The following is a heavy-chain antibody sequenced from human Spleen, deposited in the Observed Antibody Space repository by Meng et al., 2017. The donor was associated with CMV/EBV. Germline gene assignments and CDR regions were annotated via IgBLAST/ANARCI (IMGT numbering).Heavy chain of an antibody. V-gene: IGHV5-51*01. CDR3: ARRIAAYYDFWSGQNWFDP. D-gene: IGHD3-3*01. J-gene: IGHJ5*02. CDR1: GYTFSSYW. CDR2: IYPGDSDA. Sequence: GESLKISCKTSGYTFSSYWIGWVRQMPGKGLEWMGIIYPGDSDARYSPSFQGQVTISADMSINTAYLQWSSLKASDTAIYYCARRIAAYYDFWSGQNWFDPWGQGTLVTVSS.